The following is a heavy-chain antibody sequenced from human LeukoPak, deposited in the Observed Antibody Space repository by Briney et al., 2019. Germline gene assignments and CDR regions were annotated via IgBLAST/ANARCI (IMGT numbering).Heavy chain of an antibody. CDR1: GYTFTGYY. Sequence: ASVKVSCKASGYTFTGYYMHWVRQAPGQGLEWMGWINPNSGGTNYAQKFQGRVTMTRDTSISTAYMELSRLRSDDTAVYYCAGDPYYYDSSGYRPARAFDIWGQGTMVTVSS. D-gene: IGHD3-22*01. CDR3: AGDPYYYDSSGYRPARAFDI. V-gene: IGHV1-2*02. CDR2: INPNSGGT. J-gene: IGHJ3*02.